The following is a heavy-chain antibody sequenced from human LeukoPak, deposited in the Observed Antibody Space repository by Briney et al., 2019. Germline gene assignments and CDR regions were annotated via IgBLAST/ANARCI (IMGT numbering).Heavy chain of an antibody. CDR1: GGSMSNYH. V-gene: IGHV4-59*01. CDR3: ARDPRGTLKGTYSDY. J-gene: IGHJ4*02. CDR2: IYYNGNT. D-gene: IGHD3-16*01. Sequence: SETLSLTCTVSGGSMSNYHWNWIRQPPGKGLEWIGYIYYNGNTNYNPSLKSRVTISLDTSKNQFSLKLTSVTAADTAVYYCARDPRGTLKGTYSDYWGQGTLVTVSS.